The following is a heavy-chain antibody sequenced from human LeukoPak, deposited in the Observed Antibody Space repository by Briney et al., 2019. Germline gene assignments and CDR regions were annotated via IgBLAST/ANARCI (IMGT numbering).Heavy chain of an antibody. CDR1: GYFFPSYG. Sequence: ASVKVSCKTSGYFFPSYGISWVRQAPGQGLEWIGWITPSNGNTHYAQNFQGRVTITADESTSTAYMELSSLRSEDTAVYYCARGRVVGDWFDPWGQGTLVTVSS. CDR3: ARGRVVGDWFDP. CDR2: ITPSNGNT. J-gene: IGHJ5*02. V-gene: IGHV1-18*01. D-gene: IGHD2-15*01.